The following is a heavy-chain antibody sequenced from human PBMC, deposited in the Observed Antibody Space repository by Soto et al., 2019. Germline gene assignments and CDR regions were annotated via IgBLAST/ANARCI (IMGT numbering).Heavy chain of an antibody. CDR1: GGTFYTYT. V-gene: IGHV1-69*13. J-gene: IGHJ4*02. CDR2: ITPIYPTT. D-gene: IGHD5-18*01. Sequence: ASVKVSCKASGGTFYTYTFSWVRQAPGQGLEWMGSITPIYPTTNYAEKFQGRLTVTADGSTNTAYMELNSLTAEDTAVYYCARIPRYSFPTSDDLDSWGQGTLVTVSS. CDR3: ARIPRYSFPTSDDLDS.